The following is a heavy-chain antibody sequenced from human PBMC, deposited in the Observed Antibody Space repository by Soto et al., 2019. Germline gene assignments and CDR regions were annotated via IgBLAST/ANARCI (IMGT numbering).Heavy chain of an antibody. J-gene: IGHJ4*02. V-gene: IGHV3-21*01. CDR3: ARDTGGDERIDY. CDR2: ISSSSSYI. CDR1: GFTFSSYS. Sequence: EVQLVESGGGLVKPGGSLRLSCAASGFTFSSYSMNWVRQAPGKGLEWVSSISSSSSYIYYADSVKGRFTISRDNAKNSLYLQMNSLRAEDTAVYYCARDTGGDERIDYWGLGTLVTVSS. D-gene: IGHD3-16*01.